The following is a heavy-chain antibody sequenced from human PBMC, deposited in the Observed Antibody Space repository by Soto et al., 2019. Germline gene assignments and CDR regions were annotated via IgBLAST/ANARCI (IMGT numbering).Heavy chain of an antibody. Sequence: PSVKVSCKASGYTFTNNDVSWVRQATGQGLEWMGWMNPGSGDTGYAQKFQGRVTMTRDISIAIAYMELNSLTSEDTAIYYCARMESFGSLNWFDPWGQGTLVTVYS. CDR1: GYTFTNND. CDR3: ARMESFGSLNWFDP. J-gene: IGHJ5*02. D-gene: IGHD5-18*01. CDR2: MNPGSGDT. V-gene: IGHV1-8*01.